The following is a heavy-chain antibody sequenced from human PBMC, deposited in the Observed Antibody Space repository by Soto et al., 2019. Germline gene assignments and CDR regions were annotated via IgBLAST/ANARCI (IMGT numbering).Heavy chain of an antibody. J-gene: IGHJ4*02. V-gene: IGHV3-23*01. CDR1: GFTFSSYA. Sequence: GGSLRLSCAASGFTFSSYAMSWVRQAPVKGLEWVSAISGSGGSTYYADSVKGRFTISRDNSKNTLYLQMNSLRAEDTAVYYCAKDLSRYAPQPTNFDYWGQGTLVTVSS. CDR2: ISGSGGST. CDR3: AKDLSRYAPQPTNFDY. D-gene: IGHD3-16*01.